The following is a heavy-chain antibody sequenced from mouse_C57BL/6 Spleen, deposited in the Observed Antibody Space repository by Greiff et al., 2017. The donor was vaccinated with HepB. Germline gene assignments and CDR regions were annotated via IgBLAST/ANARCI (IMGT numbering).Heavy chain of an antibody. CDR3: ASYSNYPPNDFDY. J-gene: IGHJ2*01. Sequence: VQLKESGPELVKPGASVKISCKASGYSFTDYNMNWVKQSNGKSLEWIGVSNPNYGTTSYNQKFKGKATLTVDQSSSTAYMQLDSLTSEDSAVYYCASYSNYPPNDFDYWGQGTTLTVSS. D-gene: IGHD2-5*01. V-gene: IGHV1-39*01. CDR2: SNPNYGTT. CDR1: GYSFTDYN.